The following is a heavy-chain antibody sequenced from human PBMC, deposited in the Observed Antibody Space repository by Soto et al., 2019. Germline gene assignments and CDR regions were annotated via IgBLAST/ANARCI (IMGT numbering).Heavy chain of an antibody. D-gene: IGHD3-22*01. CDR3: ARHQAITLNTNWFGP. Sequence: PSETLSLTCTVSGVSISTYYWSWIRQPPGKGLEWIGYIYYRGSTKYNPSHLNPSLKSRVTISVDMSNNQFSLKMSSVTAADTAVYYCARHQAITLNTNWFGPWGQGTLVTVSS. J-gene: IGHJ5*01. CDR1: GVSISTYY. V-gene: IGHV4-59*08. CDR2: IYYRGST.